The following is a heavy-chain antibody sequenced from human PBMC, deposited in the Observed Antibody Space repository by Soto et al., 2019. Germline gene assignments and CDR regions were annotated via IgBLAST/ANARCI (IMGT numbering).Heavy chain of an antibody. D-gene: IGHD3-10*01. CDR2: IYYSGST. Sequence: SETLSLTCTVSGGSISSGDYYWSWIRQPPGKGLEWIGYIYYSGSTYYNPSLKSRVTISVDTSKNQFSLKLSSVTAADTAVYYCARDSGGGELNHYYYYYYGMDVWGQGTTVTVSS. CDR3: ARDSGGGELNHYYYYYYGMDV. J-gene: IGHJ6*02. V-gene: IGHV4-30-4*01. CDR1: GGSISSGDYY.